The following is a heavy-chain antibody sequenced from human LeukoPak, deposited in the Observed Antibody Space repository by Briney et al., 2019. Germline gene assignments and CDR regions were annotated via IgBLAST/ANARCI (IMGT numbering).Heavy chain of an antibody. CDR3: AKDIAAASYYFDY. Sequence: PGRSLRLSCAASGFTFDDYAMHWVRQAPGKGLEWVSGISWNSGSIGYADSVKGRFTISRDNAENSLYLQMNSLRAEDTALYYCAKDIAAASYYFDYWGQGTLVTVSS. J-gene: IGHJ4*02. V-gene: IGHV3-9*01. CDR2: ISWNSGSI. D-gene: IGHD6-13*01. CDR1: GFTFDDYA.